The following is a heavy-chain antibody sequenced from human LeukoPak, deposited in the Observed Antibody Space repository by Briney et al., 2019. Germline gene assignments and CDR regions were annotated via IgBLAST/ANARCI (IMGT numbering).Heavy chain of an antibody. V-gene: IGHV4-39*01. CDR1: GGSISSYTYY. D-gene: IGHD1-14*01. CDR2: IYYSGTT. Sequence: PSETLSLTCTVSGGSISSYTYYWGWIRQPPGKGLEWIVSIYYSGTTYYNPSLQSPVTISVPTSKNQFYLRLISVTAPATDMYFCARNGGYGTTTRGDFWGQGTLGTVSS. CDR3: ARNGGYGTTTRGDF. J-gene: IGHJ4*02.